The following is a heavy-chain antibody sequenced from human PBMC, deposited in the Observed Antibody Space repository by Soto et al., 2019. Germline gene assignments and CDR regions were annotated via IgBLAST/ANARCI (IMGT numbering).Heavy chain of an antibody. CDR2: IWFDGSKT. J-gene: IGHJ6*03. CDR1: GFNFENYA. CDR3: AKGLITIGGLIDAHDYLEV. D-gene: IGHD3-16*02. Sequence: QGQLVESGGGVVQPGKSLRLSCAASGFNFENYARYWVRQAPGKGLAWVAVIWFDGSKTHYRDSVKGRFTISRDNSENTLFLQMNSLRVEDTGVYYCAKGLITIGGLIDAHDYLEVWGRGTMVTVSS. V-gene: IGHV3-33*06.